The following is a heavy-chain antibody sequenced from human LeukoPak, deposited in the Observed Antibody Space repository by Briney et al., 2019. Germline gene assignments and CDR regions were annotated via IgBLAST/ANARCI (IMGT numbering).Heavy chain of an antibody. CDR3: AKEGPGGGGYFDH. D-gene: IGHD3-16*01. J-gene: IGHJ4*02. V-gene: IGHV3-23*01. CDR2: ISGSGAST. CDR1: GFTFSTYG. Sequence: EGSLRLSCVASGFTFSTYGMHWVRQAPGKGLEWVSGISGSGASTYSADSVKGRFTISRDNSKNTLYLHVNSLRGEDTAIYYCAKEGPGGGGYFDHWGQGTLVTVSS.